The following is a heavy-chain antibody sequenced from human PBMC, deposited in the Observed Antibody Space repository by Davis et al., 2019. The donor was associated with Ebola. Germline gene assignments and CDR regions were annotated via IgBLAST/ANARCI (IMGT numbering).Heavy chain of an antibody. V-gene: IGHV1-18*01. J-gene: IGHJ5*02. CDR3: ARDLTMPES. Sequence: AASVKVSCKASGYTFTNYGVSWVRQAPGQGLEWMGWIGTNSGKTKYAQRFQGRVTMTTDTSTSTAHMELRSLRSDDTAVYYCARDLTMPESWGQGTLVTVSS. CDR2: IGTNSGKT. D-gene: IGHD4/OR15-4a*01. CDR1: GYTFTNYG.